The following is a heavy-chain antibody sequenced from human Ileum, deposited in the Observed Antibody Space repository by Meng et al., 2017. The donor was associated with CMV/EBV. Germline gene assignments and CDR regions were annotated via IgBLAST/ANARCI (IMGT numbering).Heavy chain of an antibody. V-gene: IGHV5-51*01. CDR3: ARLQVVDFHYYGMDA. Sequence: GESLKISCKASGYDLDNYWIGWVRQMPGKGLEWMGVIYPGDSDTRYNPSFQGQVTISADRSISTAYLQWSSLKASDTAIYYCARLQVVDFHYYGMDAWGQGTMVTVSS. CDR2: IYPGDSDT. J-gene: IGHJ6*02. CDR1: GYDLDNYW. D-gene: IGHD3/OR15-3a*01.